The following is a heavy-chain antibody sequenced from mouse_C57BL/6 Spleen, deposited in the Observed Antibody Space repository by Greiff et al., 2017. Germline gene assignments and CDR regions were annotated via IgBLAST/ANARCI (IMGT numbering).Heavy chain of an antibody. CDR3: SRWGGYSLHWYFDV. Sequence: VQLQQPGPELVKPGASVKISCKASGYTFTDYYMNWVKQSPGKSLEWIGDINPNNGGTSYNQKFKGKATLTVDKSSSTAYMELRSLPSEDSAVXYCSRWGGYSLHWYFDVWGTGTTVTVSS. J-gene: IGHJ1*03. CDR2: INPNNGGT. V-gene: IGHV1-26*01. D-gene: IGHD1-1*02. CDR1: GYTFTDYY.